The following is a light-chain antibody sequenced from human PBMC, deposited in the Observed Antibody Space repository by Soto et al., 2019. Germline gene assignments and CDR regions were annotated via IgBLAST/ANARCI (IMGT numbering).Light chain of an antibody. J-gene: IGLJ1*01. V-gene: IGLV4-60*02. CDR3: ETWDSNTRV. CDR2: LEGSGSY. CDR1: SGHSSYI. Sequence: QLVLTQSSSASASLGSSVKLTCTLSSGHSSYIIAWHQQQPGKAPRYLMKLEGSGSYNKGSGVHDRFSGSSSGADRYLTISNLYFEDEADYYCETWDSNTRVFGTGTKVTVL.